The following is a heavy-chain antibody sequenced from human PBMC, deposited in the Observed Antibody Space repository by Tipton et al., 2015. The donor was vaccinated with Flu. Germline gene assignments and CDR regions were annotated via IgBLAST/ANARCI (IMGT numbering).Heavy chain of an antibody. CDR1: GYTFTSYY. D-gene: IGHD5-18*01. V-gene: IGHV1-46*01. J-gene: IGHJ6*02. CDR2: INPSGGST. CDR3: ARDRLSRKYSYGYNYYYNMDV. Sequence: QVQLVQSGPEVKKPGASVKVSCKASGYTFTSYYIHWVRQAPGQGLEWMGIINPSGGSTSYAQKFQGRVTMTRDTSTSTVYMELSSLRSEDTAVYYCARDRLSRKYSYGYNYYYNMDVWGQGTTVTVSS.